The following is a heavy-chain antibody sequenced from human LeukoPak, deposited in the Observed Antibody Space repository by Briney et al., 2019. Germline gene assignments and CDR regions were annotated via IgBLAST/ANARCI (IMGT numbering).Heavy chain of an antibody. J-gene: IGHJ4*02. V-gene: IGHV1-69*04. CDR3: ARVKDYYDSSGYPTDY. CDR1: GGTFSSYA. CDR2: IIPVLGIA. Sequence: VASVKVSCKASGGTFSSYAISWVRQAPGQGLAWMGRIIPVLGIANYAQKFQGRVTITADKSTSTAYMELSSLRSEDTAVYYCARVKDYYDSSGYPTDYWGLGTLVTVSS. D-gene: IGHD3-22*01.